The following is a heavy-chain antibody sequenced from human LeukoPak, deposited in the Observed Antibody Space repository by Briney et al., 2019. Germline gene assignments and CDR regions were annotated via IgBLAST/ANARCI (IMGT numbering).Heavy chain of an antibody. D-gene: IGHD3-22*01. CDR3: AKLHHYYDSSGYYSGDY. CDR1: GFTFRNYV. V-gene: IGHV3-30-3*01. Sequence: PGGSLRLSCAASGFTFRNYVIHWVRQAPGKGLEWVAVTSSDLNVKLYADSVKGRFTISRDNSKNTLYLQMNSLRAEDTAVYYCAKLHHYYDSSGYYSGDYWGQGTLVTVSS. CDR2: TSSDLNVK. J-gene: IGHJ4*02.